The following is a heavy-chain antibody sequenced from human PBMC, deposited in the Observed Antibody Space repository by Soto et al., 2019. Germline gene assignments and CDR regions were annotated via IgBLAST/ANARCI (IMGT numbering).Heavy chain of an antibody. J-gene: IGHJ4*02. D-gene: IGHD7-27*01. CDR1: GGTFSNYA. V-gene: IGHV1-69*13. CDR2: IILPFGTP. Sequence: SVKVSCKASGGTFSNYAISWVRQAPGQGLEWMGGIILPFGTPNYAQKFQGRVTITADESMTTAYMELSGLRSEDTAVYYCATGPSGDKVDSWGQGILVTVSS. CDR3: ATGPSGDKVDS.